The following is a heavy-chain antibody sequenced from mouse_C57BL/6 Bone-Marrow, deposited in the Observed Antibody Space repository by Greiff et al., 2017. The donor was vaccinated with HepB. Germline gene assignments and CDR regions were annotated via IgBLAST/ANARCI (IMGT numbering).Heavy chain of an antibody. Sequence: QVQLQQSGAELARPGASVKLSCKASGYTFTSYGISWVKQRTGQGLEWIGEIYPRSGNTYYNEKFKGKATLTADKSSSTAYMELRSLTSEDSAVYFCARLLWDWYYFDYWGQGTTLTVSS. CDR1: GYTFTSYG. J-gene: IGHJ2*01. CDR3: ARLLWDWYYFDY. V-gene: IGHV1-81*01. D-gene: IGHD1-1*02. CDR2: IYPRSGNT.